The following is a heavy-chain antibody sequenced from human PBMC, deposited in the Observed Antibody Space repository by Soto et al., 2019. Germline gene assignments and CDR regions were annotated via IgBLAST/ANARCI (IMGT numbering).Heavy chain of an antibody. D-gene: IGHD3-9*01. J-gene: IGHJ4*02. V-gene: IGHV4-30-4*01. CDR3: ARATLTGYTLVHSVFDY. CDR1: GGSISSGDYY. Sequence: SETLSLTCTVSGGSISSGDYYWSWIRQPPGKGLEWIGYIYYSGSTYYNPSLKSRVTISVDTSKNQFSLKLSSVTAADTAVYYCARATLTGYTLVHSVFDYWGQGTLVTVSS. CDR2: IYYSGST.